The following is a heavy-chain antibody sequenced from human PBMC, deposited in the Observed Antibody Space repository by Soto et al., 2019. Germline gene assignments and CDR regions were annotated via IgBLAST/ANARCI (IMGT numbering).Heavy chain of an antibody. J-gene: IGHJ4*02. D-gene: IGHD2-15*01. CDR1: GYPFSDYY. Sequence: ASVKVSCKTSGYPFSDYYMHWVRQAPGQGLEWMGWINPNRGGTNYAQKFQGRVTMTRDTSIRTVYMGLSRLRYDDTAVYYCARARRGLHGADYWGQGTPVTFSS. V-gene: IGHV1-2*02. CDR3: ARARRGLHGADY. CDR2: INPNRGGT.